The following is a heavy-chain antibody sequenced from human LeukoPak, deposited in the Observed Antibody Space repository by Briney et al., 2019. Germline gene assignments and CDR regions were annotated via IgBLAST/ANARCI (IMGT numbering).Heavy chain of an antibody. J-gene: IGHJ4*02. D-gene: IGHD6-19*01. V-gene: IGHV3-23*01. CDR2: IGASGAST. CDR1: GLTFSKYA. CDR3: AKDLEAVAGTIVNDY. Sequence: GGSLTLSCAVSGLTFSKYAMNWVRQGAWKELEWVSGIGASGASTYYADSVKGRFTISRDNSKNRLYLQVNSLRADDTGVYFCAKDLEAVAGTIVNDYWGQGTLVTVSS.